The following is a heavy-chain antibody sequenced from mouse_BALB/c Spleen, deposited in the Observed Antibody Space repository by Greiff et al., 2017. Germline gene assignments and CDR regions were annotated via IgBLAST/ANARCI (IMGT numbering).Heavy chain of an antibody. Sequence: EVQLVESGGGLVKPGGSLKLSCAASGFTFSSFGMHWVRQAPEKGLEWVAYISSGGGSTYYPDTVKGRFTISRDNAKNTLYLQMSSLKSEDTAMYYCARLGDGFAYWGQGTLVTVSA. CDR2: ISSGGGST. CDR3: ARLGDGFAY. V-gene: IGHV5-12-1*01. CDR1: GFTFSSFG. J-gene: IGHJ3*01.